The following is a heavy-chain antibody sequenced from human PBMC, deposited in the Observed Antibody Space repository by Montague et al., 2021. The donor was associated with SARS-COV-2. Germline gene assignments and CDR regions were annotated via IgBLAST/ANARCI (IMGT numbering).Heavy chain of an antibody. CDR3: ARHGLAGITIFGVVTPRGGFDX. V-gene: IGHV4-39*01. D-gene: IGHD3-3*01. J-gene: IGHJ3*02. CDR1: GGSISSSSYY. Sequence: SETLSLTCTVSGGSISSSSYYWGWIRQPLGKGLEWIGSIYYSGSTYYNPSLKSRVTISVDTSKNQFSLKLSSVTAADTAVYYCARHGLAGITIFGVVTPRGGFDXWGQGTMVTVSS. CDR2: IYYSGST.